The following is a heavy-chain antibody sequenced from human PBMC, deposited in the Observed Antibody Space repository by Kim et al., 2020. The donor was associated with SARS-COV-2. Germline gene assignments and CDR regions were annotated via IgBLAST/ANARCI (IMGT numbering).Heavy chain of an antibody. J-gene: IGHJ6*02. D-gene: IGHD3-10*01. CDR2: ISAYNGNT. CDR1: GYTFTSYG. V-gene: IGHV1-18*04. CDR3: ASRGTRAGSYSGYYYGMDV. Sequence: ASVKVSCKASGYTFTSYGISWVRQAPGQGLEWMGWISAYNGNTNYAQKLQGRVTMTTDTSTSTAYMELRSLRSDDTAVYYCASRGTRAGSYSGYYYGMDVWGQGTTVTVSS.